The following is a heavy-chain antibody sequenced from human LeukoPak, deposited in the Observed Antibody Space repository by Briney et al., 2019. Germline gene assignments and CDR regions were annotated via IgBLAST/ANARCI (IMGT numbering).Heavy chain of an antibody. Sequence: GGSLRLSCAVSGFPFSNYWMYWVRQAPGKGLMWVSRVNTDGSSTSYADSVKGRFTISRDNAKNTLYLQMSSLRAEDTAVYYCTTSLPHIVEVTTSDGGNWGQGTLVTVSS. CDR3: TTSLPHIVEVTTSDGGN. D-gene: IGHD2-21*02. J-gene: IGHJ4*02. CDR1: GFPFSNYW. V-gene: IGHV3-74*01. CDR2: VNTDGSST.